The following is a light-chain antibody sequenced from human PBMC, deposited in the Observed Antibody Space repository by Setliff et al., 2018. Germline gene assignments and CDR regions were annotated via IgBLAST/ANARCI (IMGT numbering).Light chain of an antibody. CDR2: DVT. V-gene: IGLV2-11*01. CDR1: SRDVGAYNY. CDR3: CSYTGFSDV. J-gene: IGLJ1*01. Sequence: LTQPRSVSGSPGQSVTISCTGASRDVGAYNYVSWYQQHPGKVPKLMIYDVTKRPSGVPDRFSGSKSGNTASLTVSGLQAEDEADYYCCSYTGFSDVFGSGTKVTVL.